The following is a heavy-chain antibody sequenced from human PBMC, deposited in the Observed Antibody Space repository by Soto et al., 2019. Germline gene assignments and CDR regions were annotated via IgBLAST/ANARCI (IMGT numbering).Heavy chain of an antibody. CDR1: GFTFSSYW. J-gene: IGHJ3*02. CDR2: MNNDGSYT. Sequence: EVQLVESGGGLVQPGGSLRLSCAASGFTFSSYWMYWVRQAPGKGLEWVSHMNNDGSYTIYAESVKGRFTFSRDNAKNTLYLQMNSLRAEDTAVYYCVRGGYMHACDIWGLGTMVTVSS. CDR3: VRGGYMHACDI. V-gene: IGHV3-74*01. D-gene: IGHD6-13*01.